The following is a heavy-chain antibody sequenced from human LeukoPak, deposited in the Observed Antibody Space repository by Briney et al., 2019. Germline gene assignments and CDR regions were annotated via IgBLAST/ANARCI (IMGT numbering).Heavy chain of an antibody. CDR3: ARDGYSSSWITDY. CDR2: INPNSGGT. CDR1: GYTFTSYY. Sequence: GASVKVSCKASGYTFTSYYMHWVRQAPGQGLEWMGWINPNSGGTNYAQKFQGRVTMTRDTSISTAYMELSRLRSDDAAVYYCARDGYSSSWITDYWGQGTLVTVSS. D-gene: IGHD6-13*01. J-gene: IGHJ4*02. V-gene: IGHV1-2*02.